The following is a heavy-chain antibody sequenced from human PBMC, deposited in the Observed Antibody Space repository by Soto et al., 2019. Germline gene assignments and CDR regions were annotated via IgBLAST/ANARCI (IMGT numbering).Heavy chain of an antibody. D-gene: IGHD6-6*01. CDR1: GFTFRSYG. V-gene: IGHV3-33*01. J-gene: IGHJ6*02. Sequence: QVQLVESGGGVVQPGRSLRLSCAASGFTFRSYGMHWVRQAPGKGLEWVAVIWYDGGNKHYADSVKGRFTISRDNSKNTRYLQMKSLRAEDTAAYYCARVTYSSSAAPFRYYGMDVWGQGTTVTVSS. CDR3: ARVTYSSSAAPFRYYGMDV. CDR2: IWYDGGNK.